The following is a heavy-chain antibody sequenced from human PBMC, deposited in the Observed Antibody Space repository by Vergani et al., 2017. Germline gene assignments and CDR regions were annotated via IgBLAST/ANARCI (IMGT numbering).Heavy chain of an antibody. CDR2: TYTSGST. CDR1: GGSISTYY. D-gene: IGHD6-13*01. Sequence: QVQLQESGPGLVKPSETLSLTCTVFGGSISTYYWSWIRQSAGKGLEWIGRTYTSGSTNHNPSLKSRVTMSVDTSKNQFSLKLSSVTAADTAVYYCARDTDGGIAFWYFDLWGRGTLVTVSS. CDR3: ARDTDGGIAFWYFDL. J-gene: IGHJ2*01. V-gene: IGHV4-4*07.